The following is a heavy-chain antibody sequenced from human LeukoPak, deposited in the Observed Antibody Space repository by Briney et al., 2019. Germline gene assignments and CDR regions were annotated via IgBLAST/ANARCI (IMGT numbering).Heavy chain of an antibody. J-gene: IGHJ4*02. CDR1: GGSISSSSYY. CDR3: ASMGYYYDSSGYYFDY. D-gene: IGHD3-22*01. CDR2: IYHSRST. Sequence: SETLSLTCTVSGGSISSSSYYWGWIRQPPGKGLEWIGSIYHSRSTNYNPSLKSRVTISVDKSKNQFSLKLSSVTAADTAMYYCASMGYYYDSSGYYFDYWGQGTLVTVSS. V-gene: IGHV4-39*07.